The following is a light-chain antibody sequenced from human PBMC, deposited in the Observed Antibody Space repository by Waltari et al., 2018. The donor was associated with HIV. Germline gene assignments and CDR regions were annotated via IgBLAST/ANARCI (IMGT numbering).Light chain of an antibody. CDR3: AAWDDSLSGFYV. CDR2: RNN. CDR1: SFNIGSNF. J-gene: IGLJ1*01. Sequence: QSVLTQPPSASGTPGQRVTIRCSGSSFNIGSNFVYWYQQLPGAAPKLLIYRNNQRPSGVPYRFSGSQSGTSASLAISGLRSEDEADYYCAAWDDSLSGFYVVGTGTKVTVL. V-gene: IGLV1-47*01.